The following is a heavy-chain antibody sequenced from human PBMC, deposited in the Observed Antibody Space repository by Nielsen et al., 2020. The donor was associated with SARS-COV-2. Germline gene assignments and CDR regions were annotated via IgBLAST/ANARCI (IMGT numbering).Heavy chain of an antibody. Sequence: SETLSLTCAVYGGSFSGYYWSWIRQPPGKGLEWIGGINHSGSTNYNPSLKSRVTISVDTSKNQFSLKLSSVTAADTAVYYCARGGRYYYYGMDVWGQGTTVTVSS. CDR2: INHSGST. V-gene: IGHV4-34*01. CDR1: GGSFSGYY. D-gene: IGHD2-15*01. J-gene: IGHJ6*02. CDR3: ARGGRYYYYGMDV.